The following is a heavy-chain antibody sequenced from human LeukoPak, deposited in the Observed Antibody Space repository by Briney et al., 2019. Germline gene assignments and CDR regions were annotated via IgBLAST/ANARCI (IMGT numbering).Heavy chain of an antibody. Sequence: GGSLRLSCAASGFTFTNYWMSWVRQAPGKGLEWVANIKQDGSEKYYVDSVRGRFTISRDNAKNSLYLQMNSLRVEDTAVYYCARDLPDYNVYFDYWGQGTLVTVSS. J-gene: IGHJ4*02. CDR2: IKQDGSEK. V-gene: IGHV3-7*01. CDR3: ARDLPDYNVYFDY. CDR1: GFTFTNYW. D-gene: IGHD4-11*01.